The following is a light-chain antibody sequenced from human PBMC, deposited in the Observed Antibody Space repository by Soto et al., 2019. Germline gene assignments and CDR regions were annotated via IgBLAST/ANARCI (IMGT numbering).Light chain of an antibody. CDR2: WAS. V-gene: IGKV4-1*01. Sequence: DIVMTQSPDSLAVSLGERATINCESSQSVLYSSNNKNYLAWYQQKPGQPPKLLIYWASTRESGVPDRFSGSGSGTDFTLTINNLQAEDVAVYFCHQYYGTPFTFGPGTKVDIK. CDR1: QSVLYSSNNKNY. J-gene: IGKJ3*01. CDR3: HQYYGTPFT.